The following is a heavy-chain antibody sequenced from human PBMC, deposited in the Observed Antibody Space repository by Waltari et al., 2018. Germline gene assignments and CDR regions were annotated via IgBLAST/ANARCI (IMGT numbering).Heavy chain of an antibody. D-gene: IGHD2-15*01. CDR3: ARFPPRPEYCSGGSCPVY. CDR2: IYHSGST. CDR1: GGSICSSNW. Sequence: QVQLQESGPGLVKPSGTLSLTCAVSGGSICSSNWWSWVRQPPGKGLEWIGEIYHSGSTNCNPSLRRRVTISVDKSKNQLSLELSAVTAADTAVYYGARFPPRPEYCSGGSCPVYWGQGTLVTVSS. V-gene: IGHV4-4*02. J-gene: IGHJ4*02.